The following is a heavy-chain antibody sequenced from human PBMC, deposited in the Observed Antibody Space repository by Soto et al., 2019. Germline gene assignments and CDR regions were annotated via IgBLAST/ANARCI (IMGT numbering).Heavy chain of an antibody. Sequence: GASVKVSCKASGYTFTSYAMHWVRQAPGQRLEWMGWINAGNGNTKYSQKFQGRVTITRDTSASTDYMELSRLRAEDTAVYYCARDRSGLRGLYYYGMDVWGQGTTVTVSS. CDR1: GYTFTSYA. V-gene: IGHV1-3*01. D-gene: IGHD3-10*01. J-gene: IGHJ6*02. CDR2: INAGNGNT. CDR3: ARDRSGLRGLYYYGMDV.